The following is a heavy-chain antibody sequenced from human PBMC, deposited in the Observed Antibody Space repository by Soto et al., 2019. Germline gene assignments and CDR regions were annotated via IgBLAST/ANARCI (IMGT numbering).Heavy chain of an antibody. CDR1: GFTFSSYW. D-gene: IGHD5-18*01. V-gene: IGHV3-74*01. CDR3: AKDGYTHGQPDY. Sequence: GGSLRLSCAASGFTFSSYWMHWVRQAPGKGLVWVSRIDGDGSITTYADSVKGRFTISRDNSKNTLYLQMNSLRAEDTAVYYCAKDGYTHGQPDYWGQGTLVTVSS. J-gene: IGHJ4*02. CDR2: IDGDGSIT.